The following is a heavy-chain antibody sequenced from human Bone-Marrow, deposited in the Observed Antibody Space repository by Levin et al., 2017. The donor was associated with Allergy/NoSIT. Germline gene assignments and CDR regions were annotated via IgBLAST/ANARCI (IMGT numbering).Heavy chain of an antibody. Sequence: GESLKISCKASGYSFTGYWLHWVRQAPGQGLEWMGRINPNSGGTNYAQKFQGRVTMTRDTSISTAYMELSRLRSDDTAMYYCARDRDDDILTGYYSNAFDIWGQGTLVTVSS. CDR3: ARDRDDDILTGYYSNAFDI. CDR1: GYSFTGYW. V-gene: IGHV1-2*06. D-gene: IGHD3-9*01. J-gene: IGHJ3*02. CDR2: INPNSGGT.